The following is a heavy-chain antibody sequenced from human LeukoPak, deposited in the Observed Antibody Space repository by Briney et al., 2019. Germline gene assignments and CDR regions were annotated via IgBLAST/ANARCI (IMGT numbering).Heavy chain of an antibody. J-gene: IGHJ5*02. Sequence: PGGSLRLSCAASGFPFTIYAMSWVRQAPGKGLEWVSTLSGSGGSTYYADSVKGRFTISRDNSKNTLYLQMNSLRAEDTAVYYCASRSSSWFDPWGQGTLVTVSS. CDR1: GFPFTIYA. V-gene: IGHV3-23*01. CDR3: ASRSSSWFDP. D-gene: IGHD6-13*01. CDR2: LSGSGGST.